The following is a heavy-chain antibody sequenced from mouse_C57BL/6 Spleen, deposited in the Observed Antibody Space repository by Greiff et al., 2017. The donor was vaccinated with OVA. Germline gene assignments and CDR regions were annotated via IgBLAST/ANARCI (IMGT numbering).Heavy chain of an antibody. CDR1: GYTFTSYW. CDR2: IHPSDSDT. D-gene: IGHD1-1*01. CDR3: AAIYGSSPFAY. Sequence: VQLQQPGAELVKPGASVKVSCKASGYTFTSYWMHWVKQRPGQGLEWIGRIHPSDSDTNYNQKFKGKATLTVDKSSSTAYMQLSSLTSEDSAVYYCAAIYGSSPFAYWGQGTLVTVSA. V-gene: IGHV1-74*01. J-gene: IGHJ3*01.